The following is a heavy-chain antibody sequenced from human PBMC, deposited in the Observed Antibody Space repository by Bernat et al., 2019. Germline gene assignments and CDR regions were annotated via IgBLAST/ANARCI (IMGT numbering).Heavy chain of an antibody. CDR1: GYSFTSYW. V-gene: IGHV5-51*01. Sequence: EVQLVQSGAEVKKPGESLKISCKGSGYSFTSYWIGWVRQMPGKGLDWMGIIYPGDSDNRYRPSFQGKVTITADKSISTAYLQWSSLKASDTAMYYCERKDYGSGSYYNVAGNAFEIWGQGKMVTDSS. J-gene: IGHJ3*02. D-gene: IGHD3-10*01. CDR3: ERKDYGSGSYYNVAGNAFEI. CDR2: IYPGDSDN.